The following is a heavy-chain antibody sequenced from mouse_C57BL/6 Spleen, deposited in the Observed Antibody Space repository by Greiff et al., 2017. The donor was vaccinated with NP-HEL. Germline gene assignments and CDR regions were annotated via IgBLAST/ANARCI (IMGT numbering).Heavy chain of an antibody. Sequence: VQLQQPGAELVRPGSSVKLSCKASGYTFTSYWMHWVKQRPIQGLEWIGNIDPSDSETHYNQKFKDKATLTVDKSSSTAYMQLSSLTSEDSAVYYCARIVATPYAMDYWGQGTSVTVSS. V-gene: IGHV1-52*01. CDR2: IDPSDSET. CDR3: ARIVATPYAMDY. D-gene: IGHD1-1*01. J-gene: IGHJ4*01. CDR1: GYTFTSYW.